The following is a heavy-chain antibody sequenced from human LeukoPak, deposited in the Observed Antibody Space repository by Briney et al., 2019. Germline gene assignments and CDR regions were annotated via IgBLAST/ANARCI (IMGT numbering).Heavy chain of an antibody. CDR3: ARDGYYDSSGYPLG. CDR1: GYAFTSYY. V-gene: IGHV1-46*01. D-gene: IGHD3-22*01. J-gene: IGHJ4*02. Sequence: ASVKVSCRASGYAFTSYYMHWVRQAPGQGLEWMGMINPGGGSTSYAQKFQGRVTMTRDTSTSTVYMELSSLRSEDTAMYYCARDGYYDSSGYPLGWGQGTLVTVSS. CDR2: INPGGGST.